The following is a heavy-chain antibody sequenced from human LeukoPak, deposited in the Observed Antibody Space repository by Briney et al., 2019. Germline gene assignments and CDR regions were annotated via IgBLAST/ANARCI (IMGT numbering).Heavy chain of an antibody. CDR2: ISGSGGST. CDR1: GFTFSSYA. Sequence: PGGSLRLSCAASGFTFSSYAMSWVRQAPGEGLEWVSAISGSGGSTYYADSVKGRFTISRDNSKNTLYLQMNSLRAEDTAVYYCAKIPSNIYSGSYLDAFDIWGQGTMVTVSS. J-gene: IGHJ3*02. D-gene: IGHD1-26*01. CDR3: AKIPSNIYSGSYLDAFDI. V-gene: IGHV3-23*01.